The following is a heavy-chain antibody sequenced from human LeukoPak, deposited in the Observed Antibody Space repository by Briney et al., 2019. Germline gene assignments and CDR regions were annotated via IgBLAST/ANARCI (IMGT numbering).Heavy chain of an antibody. D-gene: IGHD2-15*01. V-gene: IGHV4-59*01. CDR2: IYYSGST. Sequence: SETLSLTCTVSGGSISSYYWSWIRQPPGKGLEWIGYIYYSGSTNYNPSLKSRVTISVDTSKNQFSLKLSSVTAADTAVYYCARGTAAPPDYWGQGTLVTASS. CDR3: ARGTAAPPDY. J-gene: IGHJ4*02. CDR1: GGSISSYY.